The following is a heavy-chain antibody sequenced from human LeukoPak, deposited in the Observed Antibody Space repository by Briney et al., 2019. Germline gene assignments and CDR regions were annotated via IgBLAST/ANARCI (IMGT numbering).Heavy chain of an antibody. Sequence: RGSLRLSCAASGFTVSGNYMSWVRQAPGKGLEWVSVIYSGGSTYYADSVKGRFTISRDNSKNTLYLQMNSLRAEDTAVYYWARTPTSRKRFLGGAATGTDYNYYYYMDVWGKGTTVTISS. J-gene: IGHJ6*03. D-gene: IGHD6-13*01. CDR2: IYSGGST. V-gene: IGHV3-66*01. CDR1: GFTVSGNY. CDR3: ARTPTSRKRFLGGAATGTDYNYYYYMDV.